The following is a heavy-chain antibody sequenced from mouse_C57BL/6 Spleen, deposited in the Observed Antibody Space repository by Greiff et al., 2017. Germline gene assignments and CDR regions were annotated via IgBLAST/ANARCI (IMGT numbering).Heavy chain of an antibody. V-gene: IGHV1-81*01. J-gene: IGHJ4*01. CDR1: GYTFTSYG. CDR3: AREDYGSSSAYAMDY. Sequence: VKLQQSGAELARPGASVKLSCKASGYTFTSYGISWVKQRTGQGLEWIGEIYPRSGNTYYNEKFKGKATLTADKSSSTAYMELRSLTSEDSAVYFCAREDYGSSSAYAMDYWGQGTSVTVSS. D-gene: IGHD1-1*01. CDR2: IYPRSGNT.